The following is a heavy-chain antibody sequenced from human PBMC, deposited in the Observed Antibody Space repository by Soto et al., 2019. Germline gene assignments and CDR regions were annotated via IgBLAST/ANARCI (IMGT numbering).Heavy chain of an antibody. CDR1: GFTFSSYW. J-gene: IGHJ6*03. CDR3: ARADQLLWFGDHCYFMDV. D-gene: IGHD3-10*01. Sequence: GGSLRLSCAASGFTFSSYWMHWVRQAPGKGLVWVSRINSDGSSTSYADSVKGRFTISRDNAKNTLYLQMNSLRAEDTAVYYCARADQLLWFGDHCYFMDVWGKGTTVTVSS. CDR2: INSDGSST. V-gene: IGHV3-74*01.